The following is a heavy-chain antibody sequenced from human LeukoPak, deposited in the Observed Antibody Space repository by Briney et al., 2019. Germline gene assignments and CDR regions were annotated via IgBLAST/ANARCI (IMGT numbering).Heavy chain of an antibody. D-gene: IGHD2-15*01. CDR3: ARDARYCSGGSCYSVRFEP. J-gene: IGHJ5*02. CDR2: INPNSGGT. V-gene: IGHV1-2*02. CDR1: GYTFTGYY. Sequence: ASVKVSCKASGYTFTGYYMHWVRQAPGQGLEWMGWINPNSGGTNYAQKFQGRVTMTRDTSISTAYMELSRLRSDDTAVYYCARDARYCSGGSCYSVRFEPWGQGTLVTVSS.